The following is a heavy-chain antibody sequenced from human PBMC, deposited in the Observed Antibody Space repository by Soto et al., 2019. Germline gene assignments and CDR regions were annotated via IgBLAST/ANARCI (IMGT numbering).Heavy chain of an antibody. J-gene: IGHJ4*02. Sequence: VQLVESGGDVVQPGRSLRLSCAASGFTFSAYGMHWVRQSPGEGLEWLAVIWDDGSITYYADSVNGRFTISRDNSKNTLYLQMDNLRADDTAVYFCARDDPTYVNYFAYWGLGTLVTVSS. D-gene: IGHD3-16*01. CDR1: GFTFSAYG. V-gene: IGHV3-33*01. CDR3: ARDDPTYVNYFAY. CDR2: IWDDGSIT.